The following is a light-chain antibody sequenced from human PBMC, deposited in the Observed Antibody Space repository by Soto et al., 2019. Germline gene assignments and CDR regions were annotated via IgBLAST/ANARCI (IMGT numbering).Light chain of an antibody. J-gene: IGLJ3*02. CDR2: SNN. CDR3: AAWDDSLNGQGV. Sequence: QSVLTQPPSASGTPGQRVTISCSGSSSNIGSNSVSWYQQLPGTAPKLLIYSNNQRPSRVPDRFSGSKSGTSASLAISGLQSEDEADYYCAAWDDSLNGQGVFGGGTKLTVL. V-gene: IGLV1-44*01. CDR1: SSNIGSNS.